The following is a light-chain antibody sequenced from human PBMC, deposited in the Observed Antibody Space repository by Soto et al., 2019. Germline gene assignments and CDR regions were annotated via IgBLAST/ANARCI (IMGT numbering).Light chain of an antibody. CDR3: SSYSSSNTLV. J-gene: IGLJ2*01. V-gene: IGLV2-14*03. CDR2: GVS. Sequence: QSVLTQPASVSGSPGQSITISCTGTSSDVGGYNYVSWYQQHPGKAPKFMIYGVSNGPSGVSNRFSGSKSGSTASLTISGLQAEDEADYYCSSYSSSNTLVFGGGTKLTV. CDR1: SSDVGGYNY.